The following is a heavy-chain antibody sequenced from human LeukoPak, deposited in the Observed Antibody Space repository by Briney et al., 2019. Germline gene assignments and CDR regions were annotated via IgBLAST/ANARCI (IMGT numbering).Heavy chain of an antibody. V-gene: IGHV1-2*04. D-gene: IGHD2-2*02. CDR1: GYTFTGYY. Sequence: ASVKVSCKASGYTFTGYYMHWVRQAPGQGLEWMGWINPNSGGTNYAQKFQGWVTMTRDTSISTAYMELSRLRSDDTAVYYCARATYCSSTSCYNSGAFDIWGQGTMVTVSS. J-gene: IGHJ3*02. CDR2: INPNSGGT. CDR3: ARATYCSSTSCYNSGAFDI.